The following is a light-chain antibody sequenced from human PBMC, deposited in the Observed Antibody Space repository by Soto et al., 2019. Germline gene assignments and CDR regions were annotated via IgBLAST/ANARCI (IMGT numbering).Light chain of an antibody. CDR1: SSNIGAGYD. J-gene: IGLJ2*01. CDR2: GNS. V-gene: IGLV1-40*01. Sequence: QSVLTQPPSVSGAPGQRVTISCTGSSSNIGAGYDVHWYQQLPGTAPKLLIYGNSNRPSGVPDRFSGSKSGTSASLAITGLXAEDEADYYCQSYDSSLSGYVVFGGGTK. CDR3: QSYDSSLSGYVV.